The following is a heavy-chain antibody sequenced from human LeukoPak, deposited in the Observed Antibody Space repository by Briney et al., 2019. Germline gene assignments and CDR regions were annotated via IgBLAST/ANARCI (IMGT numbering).Heavy chain of an antibody. CDR2: ISGIGGST. J-gene: IGHJ4*02. V-gene: IGHV3-23*01. CDR3: AKDMYYFDY. Sequence: PGGSLRLSCAASGFTFSSYAMSWVRQAPGKWLEWVSAISGIGGSTYYADSVKGRFTISRDNSKNTLYLQKNSLRAEDTAVYYCAKDMYYFDYWGQGTLVTVSS. CDR1: GFTFSSYA.